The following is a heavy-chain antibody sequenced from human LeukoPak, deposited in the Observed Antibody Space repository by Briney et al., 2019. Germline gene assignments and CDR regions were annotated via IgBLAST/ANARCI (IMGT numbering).Heavy chain of an antibody. CDR3: ARHYYGSGSFDY. CDR1: GFSLSTSGMC. V-gene: IGHV2-70*11. D-gene: IGHD3-10*01. CDR2: IDWDDDK. J-gene: IGHJ4*02. Sequence: SGPALVKPTQTLTQTCTFSGFSLSTSGMCVTWIRQPPGKALEWLARIDWDDDKYYSTSLKTRLTISKDTSKNQVVLTMTNMDPVDTATYFCARHYYGSGSFDYWGQGTLVTVSS.